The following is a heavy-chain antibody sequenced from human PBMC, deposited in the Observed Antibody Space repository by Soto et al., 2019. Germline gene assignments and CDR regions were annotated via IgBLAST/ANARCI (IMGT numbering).Heavy chain of an antibody. Sequence: PSETLSLTCTVSGGSISSYYWSWIRQPAGKGLEWIGRIYTSGSTNYNPSLKSRVTMSVDTSKNQFSLKLSSVTAADTAVYYCARVNTMVRGVIPYYYYGMDVRGQGTTVTVSS. J-gene: IGHJ6*02. CDR1: GGSISSYY. CDR3: ARVNTMVRGVIPYYYYGMDV. CDR2: IYTSGST. D-gene: IGHD3-10*01. V-gene: IGHV4-4*07.